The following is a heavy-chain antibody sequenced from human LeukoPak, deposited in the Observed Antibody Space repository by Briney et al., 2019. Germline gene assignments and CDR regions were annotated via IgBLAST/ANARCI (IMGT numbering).Heavy chain of an antibody. V-gene: IGHV4-34*01. CDR3: AGGTGYYPPRGRFDP. D-gene: IGHD1-26*01. CDR1: GGSFSGYY. CDR2: INHSGST. Sequence: SETLSLTCAVYGGSFSGYYWSWIRQPPGKGLEWIGEINHSGSTNYNPSLKSRVTISVDTSKNQFSLKLSSVTAADTAVYYCAGGTGYYPPRGRFDPWGQGTLVTVSS. J-gene: IGHJ5*02.